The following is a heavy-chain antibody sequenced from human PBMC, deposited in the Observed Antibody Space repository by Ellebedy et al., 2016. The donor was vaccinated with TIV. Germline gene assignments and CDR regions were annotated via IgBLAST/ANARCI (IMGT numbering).Heavy chain of an antibody. CDR3: ARRVVGYCSGSRCPYWFDP. J-gene: IGHJ5*02. CDR1: GYDFSGSS. V-gene: IGHV5-10-1*01. Sequence: GESLKISCKGSGYDFSGSSITWVRQVPGRGLEWMGTLDPSGSYTYYSQPFQGHVSISSDTSITTAFLQWTSLTTSDSAIYYCARRVVGYCSGSRCPYWFDPWGQGTRVTVSS. CDR2: LDPSGSYT. D-gene: IGHD2-2*01.